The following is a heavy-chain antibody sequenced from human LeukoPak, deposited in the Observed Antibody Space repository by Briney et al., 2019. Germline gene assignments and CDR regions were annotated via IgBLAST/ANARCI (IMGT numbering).Heavy chain of an antibody. Sequence: SETLSLTCAVYGGSFSGYYWSWIRQPPGKGLEWIGEINHSGSTNYNPSLKSRVTISVDTSKNQFSLKLSSVTAADTAVYYCARADYGAFDIWGQGTMATVSS. D-gene: IGHD4-17*01. CDR1: GGSFSGYY. V-gene: IGHV4-34*01. J-gene: IGHJ3*02. CDR3: ARADYGAFDI. CDR2: INHSGST.